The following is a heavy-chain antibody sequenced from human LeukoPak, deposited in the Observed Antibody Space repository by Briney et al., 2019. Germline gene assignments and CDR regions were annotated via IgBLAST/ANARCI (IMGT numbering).Heavy chain of an antibody. D-gene: IGHD5-18*01. CDR1: GGSISRYY. Sequence: SETLSLTCTVSGGSISRYYWSWIRQPPGKGLEWIGYIYYIGSTNYNPSLKSRVTISVDTSKNQFSLKLTSVTAADTAVYYCARTTEGGYTYGYFYYYYMDVWGKGTTVTISS. CDR3: ARTTEGGYTYGYFYYYYMDV. V-gene: IGHV4-59*01. J-gene: IGHJ6*03. CDR2: IYYIGST.